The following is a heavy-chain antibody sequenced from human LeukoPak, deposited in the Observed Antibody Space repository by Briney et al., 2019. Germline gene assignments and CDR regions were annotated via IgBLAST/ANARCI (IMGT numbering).Heavy chain of an antibody. J-gene: IGHJ4*02. Sequence: GGPLRLSCAASGFTFSSYGMHWVRQAPGKGLEWVAVISYDGSNKYYADSVKGRFTISRDNSKNTLYLQMNSLRAEDTAVYYCARAVLSGYDSPHDYWGQGTLVTVSS. CDR2: ISYDGSNK. D-gene: IGHD5-12*01. CDR3: ARAVLSGYDSPHDY. V-gene: IGHV3-30*03. CDR1: GFTFSSYG.